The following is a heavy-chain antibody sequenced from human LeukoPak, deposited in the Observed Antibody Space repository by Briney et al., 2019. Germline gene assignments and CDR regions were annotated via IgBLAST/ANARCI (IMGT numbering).Heavy chain of an antibody. CDR3: ARDGSGSYYKWRDNWFDT. Sequence: SQTLSLTCTVSGGSISSGGYYWSWIRQHPGKGLEWIGYIYYSGSTYYNPSLKSRVTISVDTSKNQFSLKLSSVTAADTAVYYCARDGSGSYYKWRDNWFDTWGQGTLVTVSS. D-gene: IGHD3-10*01. CDR1: GGSISSGGYY. V-gene: IGHV4-31*03. CDR2: IYYSGST. J-gene: IGHJ5*02.